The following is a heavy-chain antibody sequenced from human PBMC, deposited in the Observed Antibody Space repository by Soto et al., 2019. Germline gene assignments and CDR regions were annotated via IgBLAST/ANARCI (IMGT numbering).Heavy chain of an antibody. D-gene: IGHD3-10*01. CDR1: GFTFGAYG. J-gene: IGHJ4*02. V-gene: IGHV3-23*01. Sequence: PGGSLRLSCVASGFTFGAYGMGWVRQAPGKGLEWVSSVNARGSGGNTYYADSVRGRFTISRDDSKDTLNLQMHSLRAEDTAVYYCAKVRLRGVIITPPDYWGQGTLVTVSS. CDR3: AKVRLRGVIITPPDY. CDR2: VNARGSGGNT.